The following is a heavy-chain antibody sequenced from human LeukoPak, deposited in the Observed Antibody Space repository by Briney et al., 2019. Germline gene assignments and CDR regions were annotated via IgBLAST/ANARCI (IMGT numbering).Heavy chain of an antibody. CDR1: GFTFSSYA. D-gene: IGHD6-19*01. V-gene: IGHV3-23*01. CDR2: ISGSGGST. CDR3: AKFYSSGWSRYHDAFDI. Sequence: GGSLRLSCAASGFTFSSYAMSWVRQAPGKGLEWVSAISGSGGSTYYADSVKGRFTISRDNSKNTLYLQMNSLRAEDTAVYYCAKFYSSGWSRYHDAFDIRGQGTMVTVSS. J-gene: IGHJ3*02.